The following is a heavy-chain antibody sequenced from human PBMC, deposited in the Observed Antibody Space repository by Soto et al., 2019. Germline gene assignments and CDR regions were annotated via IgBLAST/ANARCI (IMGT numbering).Heavy chain of an antibody. Sequence: SQTLSLTCAISGDSVSSNSAAWNWIRQAPSRGLEWLGRTYYRSKWYNDYAVSVKSRITINPDTSKNQFSLQLNSVTPEDTAVYYCARDRFIAARRFDYYYYGMDVWGQGTTATVSS. D-gene: IGHD6-6*01. CDR3: ARDRFIAARRFDYYYYGMDV. V-gene: IGHV6-1*01. J-gene: IGHJ6*02. CDR1: GDSVSSNSAA. CDR2: TYYRSKWYN.